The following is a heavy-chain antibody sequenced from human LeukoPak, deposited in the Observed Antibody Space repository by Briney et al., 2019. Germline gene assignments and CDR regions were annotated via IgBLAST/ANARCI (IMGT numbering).Heavy chain of an antibody. CDR2: ISAYNGDT. D-gene: IGHD4/OR15-4a*01. J-gene: IGHJ6*03. CDR1: GYTFTSYG. Sequence: ASVRVSCKASGYTFTSYGISWVRQAPGQGLEWTGWISAYNGDTNSAQKLQGRVTMTTDTSTNTAYMELRSLRSDDTAVYYCARPSMVADSYYYYMDVWGKGTTVTVSS. V-gene: IGHV1-18*01. CDR3: ARPSMVADSYYYYMDV.